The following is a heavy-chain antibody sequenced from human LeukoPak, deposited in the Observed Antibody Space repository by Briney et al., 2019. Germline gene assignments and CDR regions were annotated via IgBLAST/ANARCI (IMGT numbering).Heavy chain of an antibody. Sequence: PSETLSLTCTVSGGSISSYYWSWIRQPPGKGLEWIGNIYDRGSTKYNPSLKSRVTISVDTSKNQFSLRLGSVTAADTAVYFCGRLLGAARTDYFDSWGQGTLVTVSS. V-gene: IGHV4-59*08. CDR3: GRLLGAARTDYFDS. CDR1: GGSISSYY. CDR2: IYDRGST. J-gene: IGHJ4*02. D-gene: IGHD1-1*01.